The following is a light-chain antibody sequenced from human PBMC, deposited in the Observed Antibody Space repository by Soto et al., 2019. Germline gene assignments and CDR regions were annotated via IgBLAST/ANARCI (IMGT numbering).Light chain of an antibody. Sequence: IVMTQSPATLSVSPGERATLSCRASQSVSSNLAWYQQKPGQAPRLVIYAASTRATGIPARFSGSGSGTEFTLTISSLQSEDFAVYYCQQYNTWPRTFGQGTKVDIK. V-gene: IGKV3-15*01. CDR1: QSVSSN. J-gene: IGKJ1*01. CDR3: QQYNTWPRT. CDR2: AAS.